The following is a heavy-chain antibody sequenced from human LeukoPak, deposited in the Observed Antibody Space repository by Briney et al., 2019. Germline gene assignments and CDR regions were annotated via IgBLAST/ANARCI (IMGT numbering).Heavy chain of an antibody. CDR1: GFTFSSYS. Sequence: GGSLRLSCAASGFTFSSYSMNWVRQAPGKGLEWVSSISSSSSYIYYADSVKGRFTISRDNAKNSLYLQMNSLRAEDTAVYYCARDISPDYYDSSGYGLDYWGQGTLVTVSS. CDR2: ISSSSSYI. V-gene: IGHV3-21*01. J-gene: IGHJ4*02. CDR3: ARDISPDYYDSSGYGLDY. D-gene: IGHD3-22*01.